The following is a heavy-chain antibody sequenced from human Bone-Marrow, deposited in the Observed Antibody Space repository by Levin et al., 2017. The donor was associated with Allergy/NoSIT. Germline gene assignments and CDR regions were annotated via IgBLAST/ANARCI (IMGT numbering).Heavy chain of an antibody. Sequence: KISCKASGGTFSNCAISWVRQAPGQGLEWMGGVIPIFNTANYAQKFHGRVTITADESTGTVYLEVRSLRSEDTAVYYCARDDDPAVIPGCVFDDYDGMEVWSQGTTVTVSS. D-gene: IGHD2-2*01. J-gene: IGHJ6*02. CDR2: VIPIFNTA. CDR1: GGTFSNCA. V-gene: IGHV1-69*01. CDR3: ARDDDPAVIPGCVFDDYDGMEV.